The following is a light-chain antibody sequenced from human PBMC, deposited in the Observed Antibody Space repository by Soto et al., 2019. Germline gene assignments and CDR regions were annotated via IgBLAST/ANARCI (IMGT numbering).Light chain of an antibody. Sequence: QSVLTQPASVSGSPGESITISCTGTSSNVGGYNSVSLHQQHPGKAPKLLVYDVNNRPSGVSNRFSGSKSGNTASLTISGLQAEDEADYYCVSYTSRRTLAFGGGTKLTVL. CDR1: SSNVGGYNS. J-gene: IGLJ2*01. CDR2: DVN. CDR3: VSYTSRRTLA. V-gene: IGLV2-14*03.